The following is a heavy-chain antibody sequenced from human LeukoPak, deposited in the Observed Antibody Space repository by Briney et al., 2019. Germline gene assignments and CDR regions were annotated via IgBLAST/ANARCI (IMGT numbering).Heavy chain of an antibody. CDR1: GGSFSGYC. CDR2: INHSGST. V-gene: IGHV4-34*01. Sequence: SETLSLTCAVYGGSFSGYCWSWIRQPPGKGLEWIGEINHSGSTNYNPSLKSRVTISVDTSKNQFSLKLSSVTAADTAVYYCARGRGYCSGGSCYIPDYWGQGTLVTVSS. J-gene: IGHJ4*02. D-gene: IGHD2-15*01. CDR3: ARGRGYCSGGSCYIPDY.